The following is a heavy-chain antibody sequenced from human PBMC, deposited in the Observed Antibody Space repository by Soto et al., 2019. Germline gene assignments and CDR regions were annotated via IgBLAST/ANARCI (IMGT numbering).Heavy chain of an antibody. CDR2: INAGNGNT. CDR1: GYTFTSYT. Sequence: QVQLVQSGAEVKKPGASVKVSCKASGYTFTSYTMHWVCQAPGQTLEWMGWINAGNGNTKSSQKFQGRVTITRDTSATTAYMELSSLRPEDTAVYYCARNLVVVVDATRALGYWGQGTLVTVSS. J-gene: IGHJ4*02. D-gene: IGHD2-15*01. CDR3: ARNLVVVVDATRALGY. V-gene: IGHV1-3*01.